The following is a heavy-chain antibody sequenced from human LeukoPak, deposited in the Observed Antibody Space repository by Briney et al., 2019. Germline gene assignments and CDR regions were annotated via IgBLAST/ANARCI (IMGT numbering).Heavy chain of an antibody. CDR1: GFTFSRYG. V-gene: IGHV3-30*18. J-gene: IGHJ4*02. Sequence: GGSLRLSRAASGFTFSRYGMHWVRQAPGKGLEWVALISYDGNNKYYADSVKGRFTISRDTSKNTLYLQMNSLRVEDTAVYFCAKDQRGDILTGSPFDYWGQGTLVTVSS. CDR3: AKDQRGDILTGSPFDY. D-gene: IGHD3-9*01. CDR2: ISYDGNNK.